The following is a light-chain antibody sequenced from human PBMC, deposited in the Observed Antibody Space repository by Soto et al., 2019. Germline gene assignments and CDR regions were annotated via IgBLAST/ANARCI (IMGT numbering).Light chain of an antibody. Sequence: IQMTQSPSSLSASVGDRVTITCRASQDIGIYLAWYQQRPGTVPKLLIYSASTLQSGFPSRFSGSGSGTXXXLTXSSLQPEDVATYXXQRYNSVPVTFGQGTRLEIK. CDR3: QRYNSVPVT. J-gene: IGKJ5*01. CDR2: SAS. V-gene: IGKV1-27*01. CDR1: QDIGIY.